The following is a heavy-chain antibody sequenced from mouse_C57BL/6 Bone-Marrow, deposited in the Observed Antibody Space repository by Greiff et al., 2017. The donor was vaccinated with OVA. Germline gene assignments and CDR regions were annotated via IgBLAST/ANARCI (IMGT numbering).Heavy chain of an antibody. V-gene: IGHV5-17*01. J-gene: IGHJ4*01. D-gene: IGHD2-5*01. Sequence: EVKLVESGGGLVKPGGSLKLSFAASGFTFSDYGMHWVRQAPEKGLEWVAYISSGSSTIYYADTVKGSFTISRDNAKNTLFLQMTSLRSEDTAMYYCERRSKSALDYWGQGTSVTVSS. CDR2: ISSGSSTI. CDR3: ERRSKSALDY. CDR1: GFTFSDYG.